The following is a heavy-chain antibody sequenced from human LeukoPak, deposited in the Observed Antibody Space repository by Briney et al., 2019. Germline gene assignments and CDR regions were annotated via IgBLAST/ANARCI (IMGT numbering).Heavy chain of an antibody. J-gene: IGHJ4*02. CDR3: ARPIAAAGS. CDR2: IKPDGSEK. V-gene: IGHV3-7*03. CDR1: GFTFSSYW. Sequence: PGGSLRLSCAASGFTFSSYWLTWVRQAPGKGLEWVASIKPDGSEKYYVDSVKGRFTISRDNAKNSLYLQMDSLRAEDTAVYYCARPIAAAGSWGQGTLVTVSS. D-gene: IGHD6-13*01.